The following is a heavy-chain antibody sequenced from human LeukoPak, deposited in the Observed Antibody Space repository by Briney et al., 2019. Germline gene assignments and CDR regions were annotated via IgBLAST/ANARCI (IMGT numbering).Heavy chain of an antibody. D-gene: IGHD3-16*02. CDR2: IHPSTGNP. V-gene: IGHV7-4-1*02. CDR1: GYSFTNYA. Sequence: TSVKVSCKASGYSFTNYALYWVRQAPRQGLEFMGWIHPSTGNPSYAQGFSGRFVFSLDTSVNTTYLQISDLKAEDTAVYFCARALDSLGGLSLPDYWGQGTLVTVSS. CDR3: ARALDSLGGLSLPDY. J-gene: IGHJ4*02.